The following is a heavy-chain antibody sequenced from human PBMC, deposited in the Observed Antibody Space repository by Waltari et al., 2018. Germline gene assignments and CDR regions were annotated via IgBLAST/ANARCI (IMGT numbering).Heavy chain of an antibody. V-gene: IGHV3-7*01. D-gene: IGHD2-8*01. CDR1: GFTFSNYC. J-gene: IGHJ5*02. CDR2: VQHDGNEK. CDR3: ARDGRGVNSQFNLFDL. Sequence: EVQLVESGGGLVQPGGSLRLSCAASGFTFSNYCMNWLRQAPGKGLEWVANVQHDGNEKYYLDSVKGRFTISRDNAKSSLYLQMDSLRAEDTAIYYCARDGRGVNSQFNLFDLWGQGLQVTVSS.